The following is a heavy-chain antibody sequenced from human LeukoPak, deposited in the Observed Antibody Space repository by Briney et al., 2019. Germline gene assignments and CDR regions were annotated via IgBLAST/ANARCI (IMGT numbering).Heavy chain of an antibody. CDR3: ARQRYSYGYTADAFDI. D-gene: IGHD5-18*01. CDR1: GYSFTSYW. V-gene: IGHV5-51*01. Sequence: KAGESLNISCKGSGYSFTSYWIGWVRQMPGKGLEWMGIIYPGDSDTRYSPSFQGQVTISADKSISTAYLQWSSLKASDTAMYYCARQRYSYGYTADAFDIWGQGTMVTVSS. CDR2: IYPGDSDT. J-gene: IGHJ3*02.